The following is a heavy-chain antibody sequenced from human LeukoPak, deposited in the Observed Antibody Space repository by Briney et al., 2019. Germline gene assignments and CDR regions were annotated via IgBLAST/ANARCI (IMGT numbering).Heavy chain of an antibody. J-gene: IGHJ4*02. D-gene: IGHD6-19*01. CDR1: GGSISSSSYY. Sequence: SETLSLTCTVSGGSISSSSYYWGWIRQPPGKGLEWIGSIYYSGSTYYNPSLKSRVTISVDTSKNPFSLKLSSVTAADTAVYYCARKSAGEIAVAGLFDYWGQGTLVTVSS. CDR2: IYYSGST. V-gene: IGHV4-39*01. CDR3: ARKSAGEIAVAGLFDY.